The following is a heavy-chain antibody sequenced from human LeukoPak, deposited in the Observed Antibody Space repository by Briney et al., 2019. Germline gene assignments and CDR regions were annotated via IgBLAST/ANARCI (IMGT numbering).Heavy chain of an antibody. CDR1: GGSISSYY. CDR2: IYYSGST. CDR3: ARAGYYDSSGYSDYYYYMDV. Sequence: PSETLSLTCTVSGGSISSYYWSWIRQPPGKGLEWIGYIYYSGSTNYNPSLKSRVTISVDTSKNQFSLKLSSVTAADTAVYYCARAGYYDSSGYSDYYYYMDVRGKGTTVTISS. J-gene: IGHJ6*03. V-gene: IGHV4-59*01. D-gene: IGHD3-22*01.